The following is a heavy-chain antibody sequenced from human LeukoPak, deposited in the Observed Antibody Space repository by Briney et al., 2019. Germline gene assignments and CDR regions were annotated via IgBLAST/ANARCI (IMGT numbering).Heavy chain of an antibody. V-gene: IGHV4-39*01. D-gene: IGHD6-13*01. CDR2: IYYSGNT. CDR1: GVSISSSNSY. CDR3: AGSSWIYYYYYMDV. J-gene: IGHJ6*03. Sequence: KPSETLSLTCTVSGVSISSSNSYWGWIRQPPGKGLEWIGSIYYSGNTYYNASLKSQVSISIDTSKNQFSLRLTSVTAADTAVYYCAGSSWIYYYYYMDVWGKGTTVTISS.